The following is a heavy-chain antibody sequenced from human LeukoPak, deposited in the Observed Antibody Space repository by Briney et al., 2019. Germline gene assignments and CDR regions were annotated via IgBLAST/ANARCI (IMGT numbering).Heavy chain of an antibody. CDR1: GYTFTRYG. J-gene: IGHJ4*02. CDR2: ISAYNGNT. D-gene: IGHD3-10*01. V-gene: IGHV1-18*01. Sequence: ASVKVSRKASGYTFTRYGISWMRQAPGQALEWMGWISAYNGNTNYAQKLQGRVTMTTDTSTGTAYMELRSLRSDDTAVYYCARVERSNYYGSGNPGYWGQGTLVTVSS. CDR3: ARVERSNYYGSGNPGY.